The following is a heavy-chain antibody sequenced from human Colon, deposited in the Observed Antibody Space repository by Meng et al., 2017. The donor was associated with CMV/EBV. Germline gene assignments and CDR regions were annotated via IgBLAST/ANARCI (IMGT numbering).Heavy chain of an antibody. CDR2: ISAYTGDT. D-gene: IGHD1-26*01. Sequence: QVKLGQSWAEVKKPGASVKVSCKASGYTFTNYGISWVRQAPGQGLEWMGWISAYTGDTYYAQKFQGRVTMTTDTSTSTAYMELRSLRSDDTAVYYCVRESQSGSYIYLQHWGQGTLVTVSS. V-gene: IGHV1-18*01. CDR1: GYTFTNYG. CDR3: VRESQSGSYIYLQH. J-gene: IGHJ1*01.